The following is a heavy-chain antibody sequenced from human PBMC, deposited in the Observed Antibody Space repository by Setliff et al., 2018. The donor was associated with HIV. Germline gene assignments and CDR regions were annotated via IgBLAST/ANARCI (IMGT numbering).Heavy chain of an antibody. CDR3: ARAFPMTTVVTLSGYGAFDI. J-gene: IGHJ3*02. Sequence: LSLTCTVSAASISSYYWTWIRQPPGKGLEWIGYISTSGGATYNPSFKSRVTISVDTSKNHFSLKLNSVTAADTAVYYCARAFPMTTVVTLSGYGAFDIWGQGTMVTVSS. CDR1: AASISSYY. CDR2: ISTSGGA. V-gene: IGHV4-4*09. D-gene: IGHD4-17*01.